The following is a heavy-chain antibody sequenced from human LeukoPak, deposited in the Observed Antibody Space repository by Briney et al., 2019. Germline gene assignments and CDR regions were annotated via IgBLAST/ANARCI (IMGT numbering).Heavy chain of an antibody. V-gene: IGHV3-23*01. CDR2: ISGSGVST. CDR3: ADPGVGF. CDR1: GFRFSSYA. J-gene: IGHJ4*02. D-gene: IGHD2-8*01. Sequence: SGGSLRLACAASGFRFSSYAMSWVRQAPGKGLEWVSAISGSGVSTYYADSVKGRFTVSRDNSKNTLYLQMSSLRAEDTTVYYCADPGVGFWGQGTLVTVS.